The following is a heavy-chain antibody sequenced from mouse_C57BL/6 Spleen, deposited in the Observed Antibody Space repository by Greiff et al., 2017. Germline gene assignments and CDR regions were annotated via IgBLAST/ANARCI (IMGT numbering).Heavy chain of an antibody. D-gene: IGHD2-4*01. V-gene: IGHV5-6*01. CDR3: ARHPSYDYDGGGYFDV. CDR2: ISSGGSYT. J-gene: IGHJ1*03. CDR1: GFTFSSYG. Sequence: EVKLMESGGDLVKPGGSLKLSCAASGFTFSSYGMSWVRQTPDKRLEWVATISSGGSYTYYPDSVKGRFTISRDNAKNTLYLQMSSLKSEDTAMYYGARHPSYDYDGGGYFDVWGTGTTVTVSS.